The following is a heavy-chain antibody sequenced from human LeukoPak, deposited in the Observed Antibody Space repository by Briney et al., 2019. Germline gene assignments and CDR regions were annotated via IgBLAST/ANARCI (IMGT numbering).Heavy chain of an antibody. V-gene: IGHV4-34*01. D-gene: IGHD6-6*01. J-gene: IGHJ4*02. CDR2: INHSGST. Sequence: PSETLSLTRAVYGGSFSGYYWSWIRQPPGKGLEWIGEINHSGSTNYNPSLKSRVTISVDTSKNQFSLKLSSVTAADTAVYYCARGSSSSSYFDYWGQGTLVTVSS. CDR1: GGSFSGYY. CDR3: ARGSSSSSYFDY.